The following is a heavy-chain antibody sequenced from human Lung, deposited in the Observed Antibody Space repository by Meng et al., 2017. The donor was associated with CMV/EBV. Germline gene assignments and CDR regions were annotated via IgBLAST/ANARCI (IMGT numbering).Heavy chain of an antibody. CDR2: TYYRSKWYN. CDR3: ARDLNYYDSSGNYYVGWLDP. Sequence: SQXXXLTXAISGDHVSSNSAAWNWIRQSPSRGLEWLGRTYYRSKWYNDFAPSVKSRITFNPDTSKNQLSLHWTSVTPEDTAVYYCARDLNYYDSSGNYYVGWLDPXGQGXLVTVSS. D-gene: IGHD3-22*01. CDR1: GDHVSSNSAA. V-gene: IGHV6-1*01. J-gene: IGHJ5*02.